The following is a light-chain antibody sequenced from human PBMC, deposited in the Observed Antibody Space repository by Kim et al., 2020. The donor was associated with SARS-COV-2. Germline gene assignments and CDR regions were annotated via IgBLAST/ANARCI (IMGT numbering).Light chain of an antibody. CDR3: QQCYNTPQT. CDR1: QSISSY. V-gene: IGKV1-39*01. Sequence: DIQMTQSPSYLSASVGDRVTITCRASQSISSYLNWYQQKPGKAPKLLIYAASSLQSGVPSRFSGSGSGTDFTLTISSLQPDDFATYYCQQCYNTPQTFGQGTNLEI. CDR2: AAS. J-gene: IGKJ2*01.